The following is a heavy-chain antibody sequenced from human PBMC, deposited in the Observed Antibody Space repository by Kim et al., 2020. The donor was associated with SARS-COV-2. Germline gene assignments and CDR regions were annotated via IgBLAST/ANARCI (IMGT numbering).Heavy chain of an antibody. Sequence: SETLSLTCTLSGSSLSLGYYWGWVRQSPGKELEWLGSISHGGNTYYNLSLKNRLTISVDTSKNQFSLKVTSVTAADTAMYYCARQLISAGFNFDLWCQGT. D-gene: IGHD2-2*01. CDR3: ARQLISAGFNFDL. J-gene: IGHJ3*01. CDR2: ISHGGNT. V-gene: IGHV4-38-2*02. CDR1: GSSLSLGYY.